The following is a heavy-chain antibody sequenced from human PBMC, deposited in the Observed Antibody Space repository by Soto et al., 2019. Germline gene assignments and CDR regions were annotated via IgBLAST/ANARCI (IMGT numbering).Heavy chain of an antibody. CDR2: IRYDGSNK. V-gene: IGHV3-33*01. D-gene: IGHD2-15*01. CDR3: RVVVTTNFDY. J-gene: IGHJ4*02. CDR1: GFTFSSYG. Sequence: QVQLVESGGGVVQPGRSLRLSCAASGFTFSSYGMHWVRQAPGKGLEWVAVIRYDGSNKNYADSVKSRFTISRDNSKNTLYLQMNSLRAEDTAVYYCRVVVTTNFDYWGQGTLVTVSS.